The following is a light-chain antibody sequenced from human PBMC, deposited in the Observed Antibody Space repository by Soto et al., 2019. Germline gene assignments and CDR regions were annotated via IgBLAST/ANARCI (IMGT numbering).Light chain of an antibody. CDR3: QQYGSSPIT. CDR1: QGISSY. Sequence: AIRMTQSPSSLSASTGDRVTITCRASQGISSYLAWYQQKPGKAPKLLIYAASTLQSGVPSRFSGSGSGTDFTLTISSLQPEDFAVYYCQQYGSSPITFGQGTRLEIK. J-gene: IGKJ5*01. CDR2: AAS. V-gene: IGKV1-8*01.